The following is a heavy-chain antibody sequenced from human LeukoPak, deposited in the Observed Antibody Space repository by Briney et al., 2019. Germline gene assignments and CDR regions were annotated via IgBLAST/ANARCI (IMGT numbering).Heavy chain of an antibody. CDR1: GFTFDDYA. CDR2: ISWNSGRI. V-gene: IGHV3-9*01. J-gene: IGHJ4*02. D-gene: IGHD3-16*02. Sequence: GRSPRLSCAASGFTFDDYAMHWVRQAPGKGLEWVSGISWNSGRIAYADSVKGRFTISRDNAKNSLYLQMNSLRTEDTAFYYCAKGITFGGVIVPDFDYWGQGTLVTVSS. CDR3: AKGITFGGVIVPDFDY.